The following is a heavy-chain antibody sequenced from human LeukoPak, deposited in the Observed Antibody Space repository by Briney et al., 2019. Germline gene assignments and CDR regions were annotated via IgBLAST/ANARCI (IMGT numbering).Heavy chain of an antibody. CDR3: ARDGDLWYSGSWYSPHY. Sequence: GGSLRLSCAASGFTFSSYAMHWVRQAPGKGLEWVAVISYDGSNKYYADSVKGRFTISRDNSKNTLYLQMNSLRAGDTAVYYCARDGDLWYSGSWYSPHYWGQGTLVTVSS. CDR2: ISYDGSNK. CDR1: GFTFSSYA. D-gene: IGHD6-13*01. V-gene: IGHV3-30*04. J-gene: IGHJ4*02.